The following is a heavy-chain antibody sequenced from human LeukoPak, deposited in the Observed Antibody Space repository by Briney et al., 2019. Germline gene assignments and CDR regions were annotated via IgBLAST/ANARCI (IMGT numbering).Heavy chain of an antibody. CDR1: GFTFSSYS. CDR2: ISSSSSYI. V-gene: IGHV3-21*01. Sequence: GGSLRLSCAASGFTFSSYSMNWVRQAPGKGLEWVSSISSSSSYIYYADSVKGRFTISRDNAKNSLYLQMNSLRAEDTAVYYRASSSRGDFWSGYYSVHWFDPWGQGTLVTVSS. D-gene: IGHD3-3*01. J-gene: IGHJ5*02. CDR3: ASSSRGDFWSGYYSVHWFDP.